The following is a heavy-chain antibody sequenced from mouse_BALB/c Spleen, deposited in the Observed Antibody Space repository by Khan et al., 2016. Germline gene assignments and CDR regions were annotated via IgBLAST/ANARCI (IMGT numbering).Heavy chain of an antibody. V-gene: IGHV2-9-2*01. J-gene: IGHJ4*01. D-gene: IGHD1-1*01. CDR1: GFSLTSYD. Sequence: VQLQESGPGLVAPSQSLSITCTVSGFSLTSYDISWIRQPPGKGLEWLGGIWTGGGTNYNSAFMSRMIISKDNSKSQVFLKMNSLQTDDTAIYDSVREGYGTTYGAIDYWGQGTSVTVSS. CDR2: IWTGGGT. CDR3: VREGYGTTYGAIDY.